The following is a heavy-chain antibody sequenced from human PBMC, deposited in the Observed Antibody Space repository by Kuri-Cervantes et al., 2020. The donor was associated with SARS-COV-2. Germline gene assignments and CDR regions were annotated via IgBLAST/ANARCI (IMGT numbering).Heavy chain of an antibody. V-gene: IGHV4-39*01. D-gene: IGHD2-2*01. CDR3: ARHYAFDKFHK. Sequence: SETLSFTCTVPGDSISSSTFYWGWIRQPPGKRLERIGSIYEGGDTYYSSSLKSRLSLSVDTSKNQFSLRLTSVTAADTAIYYCARHYAFDKFHKWGQGTLVTVSS. J-gene: IGHJ4*02. CDR1: GDSISSSTFY. CDR2: IYEGGDT.